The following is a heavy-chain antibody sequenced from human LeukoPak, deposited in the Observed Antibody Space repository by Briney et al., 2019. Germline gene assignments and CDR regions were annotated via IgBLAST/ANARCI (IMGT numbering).Heavy chain of an antibody. CDR1: GGSVSSSSYY. Sequence: LSLTCTVSGGSVSSSSYYWGWIRQARGKGLEWVSYISSSGSTIYYADAVKGRFTISRDNAKNSLYLQMNILRAEDTAVYYCARDFLFDYWGQGTLVTVSS. CDR2: ISSSGSTI. V-gene: IGHV3-11*01. CDR3: ARDFLFDY. J-gene: IGHJ4*02.